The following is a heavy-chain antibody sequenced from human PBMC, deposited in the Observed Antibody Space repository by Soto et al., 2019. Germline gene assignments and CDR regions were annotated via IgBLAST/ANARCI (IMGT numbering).Heavy chain of an antibody. D-gene: IGHD6-13*01. CDR3: AKDQKYQQLATNWFDP. CDR2: ISGSGGST. J-gene: IGHJ5*02. Sequence: GGSLRLSCAASGFTFSSYAMSWVRQAPGKGLEWVSAISGSGGSTYYADPVKGRFTISRDNSKNTLYLQMNSLRAEDTAVYYCAKDQKYQQLATNWFDPWGQGTLVTVSS. V-gene: IGHV3-23*01. CDR1: GFTFSSYA.